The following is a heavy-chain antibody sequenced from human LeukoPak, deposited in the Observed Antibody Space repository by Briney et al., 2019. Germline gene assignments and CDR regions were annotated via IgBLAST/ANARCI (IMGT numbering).Heavy chain of an antibody. J-gene: IGHJ5*02. D-gene: IGHD2-2*01. Sequence: SVKVSCKASGGTFSSYAISWVRQAPGQGLEWMGRIIPILGIANYAQKFQGRVTITADKSTSTAYMELSSLRSDDTAVYYCARIPQRVPHNWFDPWGQGTLVTVSS. CDR2: IIPILGIA. V-gene: IGHV1-69*04. CDR3: ARIPQRVPHNWFDP. CDR1: GGTFSSYA.